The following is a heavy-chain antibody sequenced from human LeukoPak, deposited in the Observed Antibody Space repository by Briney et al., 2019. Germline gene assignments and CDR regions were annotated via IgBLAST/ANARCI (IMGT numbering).Heavy chain of an antibody. J-gene: IGHJ4*02. Sequence: SQTLSLTCSVSGGYISSAGYSWGWIRQPAGKGLEWIGRIYSSGRSNSNPSLKSRVTISVDTSKNQCSLKLNSVTAADTAVYYCARGYCTSVTSSENRYYFDSWGQGTLVTVSS. CDR2: IYSSGRS. CDR3: ARGYCTSVTSSENRYYFDS. V-gene: IGHV4-61*02. D-gene: IGHD2-8*02. CDR1: GGYISSAGYS.